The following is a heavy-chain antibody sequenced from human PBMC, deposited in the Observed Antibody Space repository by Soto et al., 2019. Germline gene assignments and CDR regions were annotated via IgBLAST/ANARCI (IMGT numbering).Heavy chain of an antibody. CDR1: GGSFSGYY. D-gene: IGHD2-2*02. CDR3: ARGYCSSTSCYKGHFDY. CDR2: INHSGST. V-gene: IGHV4-34*01. J-gene: IGHJ4*02. Sequence: ETLSLTCTVYGGSFSGYYWSWIRQPPGKGLEWIGEINHSGSTNYNPSLKSRVTISVDTSKNQFSLKLSSVTAADTAVYYCARGYCSSTSCYKGHFDYWGQGTLVTVSS.